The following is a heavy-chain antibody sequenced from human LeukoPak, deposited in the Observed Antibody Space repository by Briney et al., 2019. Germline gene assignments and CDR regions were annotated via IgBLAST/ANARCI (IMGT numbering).Heavy chain of an antibody. CDR1: GYTFTSYD. D-gene: IGHD3-10*01. V-gene: IGHV1-8*01. CDR3: AREVLGVRGVIYY. CDR2: MSPNSGNT. J-gene: IGHJ4*02. Sequence: GASVKVSCKASGYTFTSYDINWVRQATGQGLEWMGWMSPNSGNTGYAQKFQGRVTMTRNTSISTAYMELSSLRSEDTAVYYCAREVLGVRGVIYYWGQGTLVTVSS.